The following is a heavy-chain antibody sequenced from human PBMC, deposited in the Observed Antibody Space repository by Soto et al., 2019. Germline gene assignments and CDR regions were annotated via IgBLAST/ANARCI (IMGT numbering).Heavy chain of an antibody. CDR2: ITGGGGDT. V-gene: IGHV3-23*01. D-gene: IGHD1-26*01. CDR3: AKGPSNSRPYYFDY. CDR1: GFTFSDYA. Sequence: EVQLLVSGGGLVQPGGSLRLSCAASGFTFSDYAMDWVRQAPGKGLEWFSAITGGGGDTYYADSVQGRFTTSRDNSKNTLDLQMSNLRAEDTAIYYCAKGPSNSRPYYFDYWGQGTLVTVSS. J-gene: IGHJ4*02.